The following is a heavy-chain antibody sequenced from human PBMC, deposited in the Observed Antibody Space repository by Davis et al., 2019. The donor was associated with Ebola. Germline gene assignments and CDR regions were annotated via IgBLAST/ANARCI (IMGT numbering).Heavy chain of an antibody. CDR3: ARHVSLHQGPIGLPPGTLLQEHL. V-gene: IGHV4-39*01. Sequence: MPSETLSLTCTVSGGSISSSSYYWGWIRQPPGKGLEWIGSIYYSGSTYYNPSLKSRVTISVDTSKNQFSLKLSSVTAADTAVYYCARHVSLHQGPIGLPPGTLLQEHLWG. J-gene: IGHJ6*01. CDR2: IYYSGST. CDR1: GGSISSSSYY.